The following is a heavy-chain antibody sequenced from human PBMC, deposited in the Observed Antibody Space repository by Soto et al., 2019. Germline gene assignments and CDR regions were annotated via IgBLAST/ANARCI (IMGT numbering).Heavy chain of an antibody. CDR2: ISCSGGST. J-gene: IGHJ4*02. D-gene: IGHD3-16*02. CDR1: GFTFSSYA. CDR3: AKYRRDYDYIWGSYRYTGRFYFDY. V-gene: IGHV3-23*01. Sequence: GGSLRLSCAASGFTFSSYAMSWVRQAPGRGLEWVSAISCSGGSTYYADSVKGRFTISRDNSKNTLYLQMNSLRAEDTAVYYCAKYRRDYDYIWGSYRYTGRFYFDYWGQGTLVTVSS.